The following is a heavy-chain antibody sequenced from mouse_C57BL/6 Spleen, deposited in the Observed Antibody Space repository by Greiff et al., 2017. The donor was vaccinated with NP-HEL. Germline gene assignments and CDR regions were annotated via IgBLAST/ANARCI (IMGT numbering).Heavy chain of an antibody. V-gene: IGHV1-26*01. Sequence: VQLQESGPELVKPGASVKISCKASGYTFTDYYMNWVKQSHGKSLEWIGDINPNNGGTSYNQKFKGKATLTVDKSSSTAYMELRSLTSEDSAVYYCARVLITTVVDYYAMDYWGQGTSVTVSS. D-gene: IGHD1-1*01. J-gene: IGHJ4*01. CDR3: ARVLITTVVDYYAMDY. CDR2: INPNNGGT. CDR1: GYTFTDYY.